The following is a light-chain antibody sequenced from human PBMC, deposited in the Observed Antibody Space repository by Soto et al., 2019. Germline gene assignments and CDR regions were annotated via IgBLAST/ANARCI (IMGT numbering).Light chain of an antibody. J-gene: IGKJ3*01. CDR2: GAS. CDR3: PQYGSSPFT. V-gene: IGKV3-20*01. Sequence: EIVLTQSPGTLSLSPGERATLSCRASQSVSSSYLAWYQQKPGQAPRLLIYGASSRATGIPDRFSGSGSGTDSTFTISRLEPEDCAVYYCPQYGSSPFTFGPGTKVDIK. CDR1: QSVSSSY.